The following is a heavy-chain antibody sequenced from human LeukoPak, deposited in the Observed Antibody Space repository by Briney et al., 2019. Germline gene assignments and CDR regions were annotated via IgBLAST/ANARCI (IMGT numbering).Heavy chain of an antibody. D-gene: IGHD5-24*01. CDR2: INPNSGGT. CDR1: GYTFTGYY. CDR3: AREDGYKRAFDY. J-gene: IGHJ4*02. Sequence: GASVKVSCKAYGYTFTGYYMHWVRQAPGQGLEWMGWINPNSGGTNYAQKLQGRVTMTRDTSISTAYMELSRLRSDDTAVYYCAREDGYKRAFDYWGQGTLVTVSS. V-gene: IGHV1-2*02.